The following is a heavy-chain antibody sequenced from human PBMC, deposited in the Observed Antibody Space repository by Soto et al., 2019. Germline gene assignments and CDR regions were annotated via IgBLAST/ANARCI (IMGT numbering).Heavy chain of an antibody. CDR3: ARDSPRSLNPQLMGELSFFDY. D-gene: IGHD3-16*02. CDR1: GDSGSSNSAA. CDR2: TYYRSKWYN. V-gene: IGHV6-1*01. Sequence: SQTLSLICAISGDSGSSNSAAWDWIRQSPSRGLEWLGRTYYRSKWYNDYAVSVKSRITINPDTSKNQFSLQLNSVTPEDTAVYYCARDSPRSLNPQLMGELSFFDYWGQGTLVTVSS. J-gene: IGHJ4*02.